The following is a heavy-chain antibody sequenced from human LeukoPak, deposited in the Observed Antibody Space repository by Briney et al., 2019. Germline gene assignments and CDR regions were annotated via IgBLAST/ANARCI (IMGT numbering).Heavy chain of an antibody. Sequence: GGSLRLSCAASGFTFSSYAMSWVRQAPGKGLEWVSAISGSGGSTYYADSVKGRFAISRDNSKNTLYLQMNSLRAEDTAVYYCAKGPGDYVWGSYRPPIYFDYWGQGTLVTVSS. J-gene: IGHJ4*02. D-gene: IGHD3-16*02. CDR1: GFTFSSYA. CDR3: AKGPGDYVWGSYRPPIYFDY. CDR2: ISGSGGST. V-gene: IGHV3-23*01.